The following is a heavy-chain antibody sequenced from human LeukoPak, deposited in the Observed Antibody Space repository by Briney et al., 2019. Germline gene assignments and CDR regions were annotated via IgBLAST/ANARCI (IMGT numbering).Heavy chain of an antibody. CDR2: IYYSGST. CDR3: ATSEGFGDSPHWFDP. Sequence: PSETLSLTCTVSGGSISSSSYYWGWIRQPPGKGLEWIGSIYYSGSTYYNPSLKSRVTISVDTSKNQFSLKLSSVTAADTAVYYCATSEGFGDSPHWFDPWGQGTLVTVSS. D-gene: IGHD3-10*01. V-gene: IGHV4-39*07. J-gene: IGHJ5*02. CDR1: GGSISSSSYY.